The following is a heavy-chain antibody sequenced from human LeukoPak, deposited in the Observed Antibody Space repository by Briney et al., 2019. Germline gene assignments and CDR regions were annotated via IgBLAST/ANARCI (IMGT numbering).Heavy chain of an antibody. Sequence: GGTLRLSCAASGFTFSSHGINWVRQAPGKGLEWVSGISPSGDISYHTDSVKGRFTISRDNSMSTVSLQMNNLRAEDTALYYCAKDLMRDIWFGESWGQGTLVTVSS. CDR1: GFTFSSHG. CDR2: ISPSGDIS. V-gene: IGHV3-23*01. J-gene: IGHJ5*02. CDR3: AKDLMRDIWFGES. D-gene: IGHD3-10*01.